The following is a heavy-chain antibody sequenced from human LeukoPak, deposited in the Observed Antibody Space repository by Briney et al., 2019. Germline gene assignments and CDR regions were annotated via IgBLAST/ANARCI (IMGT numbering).Heavy chain of an antibody. CDR2: INLKSGGT. J-gene: IGHJ4*02. D-gene: IGHD3-9*01. CDR1: GYTFTGYY. V-gene: IGHV1-2*02. Sequence: ASVKASCKASGYTFTGYYMHWVRQAPGQGLEWMGWINLKSGGTNYAGKFQGRVTMTRDTTTSTAYMDLSRLRSVDTAVYYCARSPHILTGENFDYWGQGTLATVSS. CDR3: ARSPHILTGENFDY.